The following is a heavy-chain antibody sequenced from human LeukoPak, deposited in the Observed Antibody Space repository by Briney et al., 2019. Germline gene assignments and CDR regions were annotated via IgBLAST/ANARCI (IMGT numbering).Heavy chain of an antibody. J-gene: IGHJ4*02. V-gene: IGHV4-61*02. Sequence: PSETLSLTCTVSGGSISSGGYYWSWIRQPAGKGLEWIGRIYTSGSTNYNPSLKSRVTMSVDTSKNQFSLKLSSVTAADTAVYYCARVSPAYYFDYWGQGTLVTVSS. CDR3: ARVSPAYYFDY. CDR2: IYTSGST. CDR1: GGSISSGGYY.